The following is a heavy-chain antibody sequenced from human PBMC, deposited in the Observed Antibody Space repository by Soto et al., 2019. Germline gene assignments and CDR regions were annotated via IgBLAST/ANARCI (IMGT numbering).Heavy chain of an antibody. D-gene: IGHD3-3*01. J-gene: IGHJ4*02. CDR3: ARDGSMTISGRDDN. V-gene: IGHV3-33*08. CDR1: GFTFRNYA. Sequence: QVHLVESGGGVVQPGRSLRLSCVASGFTFRNYAMFWVRQPPGKGLEWVAYIGHDGNLTLYADSVKGRFTISRDNSKNTVDLQMSRLRLDDTGSYYCARDGSMTISGRDDNWGQGTLVTVS. CDR2: IGHDGNLT.